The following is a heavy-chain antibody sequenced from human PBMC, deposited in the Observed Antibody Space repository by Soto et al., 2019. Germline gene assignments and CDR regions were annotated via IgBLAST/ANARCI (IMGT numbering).Heavy chain of an antibody. Sequence: VKVSCKASGGTFSSYAISWVRQAPARALLGMGGIFPIFGTANYAQKFQGRVTMTADESTSTAYMELSSLRSEDTAVYYCAREGYYDSSGYQPEGYFDYWGQGTLVTVSS. CDR2: IFPIFGTA. D-gene: IGHD3-22*01. CDR3: AREGYYDSSGYQPEGYFDY. J-gene: IGHJ4*02. V-gene: IGHV1-69*13. CDR1: GGTFSSYA.